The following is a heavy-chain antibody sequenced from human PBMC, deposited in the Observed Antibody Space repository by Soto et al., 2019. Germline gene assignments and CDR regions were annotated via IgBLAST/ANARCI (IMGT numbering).Heavy chain of an antibody. CDR3: ARAQEDIVVVPAAIVFDY. CDR2: IYYSGST. D-gene: IGHD2-2*01. J-gene: IGHJ4*02. CDR1: GGSISSGDYY. V-gene: IGHV4-30-4*01. Sequence: QVQLQESGPGLVKPSQTLSLTCTVSGGSISSGDYYWSWIRQPPGKGLEWIGYIYYSGSTYYNPSLKSLVTISVDTSKNQFSLKLSSVTAADTAVYYCARAQEDIVVVPAAIVFDYWGQGTLVTVSS.